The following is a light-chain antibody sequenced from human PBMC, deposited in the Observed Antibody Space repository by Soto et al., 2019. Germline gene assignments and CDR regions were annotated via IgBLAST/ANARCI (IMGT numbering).Light chain of an antibody. Sequence: DIPMTQSPSTLSASVGDRVTITCRASQSISSWLAWNQQKPAKAPKLLIYDASSLESGVPSRLSGSGSGTEFTLTISSLQPDDFATYFCQQYNNYPWTFGQGTKVEIK. V-gene: IGKV1-5*01. CDR3: QQYNNYPWT. J-gene: IGKJ1*01. CDR2: DAS. CDR1: QSISSW.